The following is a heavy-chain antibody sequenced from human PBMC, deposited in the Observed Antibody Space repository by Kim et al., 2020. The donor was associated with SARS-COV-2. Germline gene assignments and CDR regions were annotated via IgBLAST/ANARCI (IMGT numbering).Heavy chain of an antibody. J-gene: IGHJ6*02. D-gene: IGHD2-15*01. CDR2: IYHSGST. CDR3: ARLVVVAATDYSYGMDV. CDR1: GGSISSSNW. Sequence: SETLSLTCAVSGGSISSSNWWSWVRQPPGKGLEWIGEIYHSGSTNYNPSLKSRVTISVDKSKNQFSLKLSSVTAADTAVYYCARLVVVAATDYSYGMDVWGQGTTVTVSS. V-gene: IGHV4-4*02.